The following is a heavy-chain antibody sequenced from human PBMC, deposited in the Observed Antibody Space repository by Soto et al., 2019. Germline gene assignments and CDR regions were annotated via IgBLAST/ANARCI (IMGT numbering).Heavy chain of an antibody. CDR1: GGSISSSSYY. CDR3: ARRGIEVAGIFYYGMDV. CDR2: IYYSGST. V-gene: IGHV4-39*01. Sequence: SETLSLTCTVSGGSISSSSYYWGWIRQPPGKGLEWIGSIYYSGSTYYNPSLKSRVTISVDTSKNQFSLKLSSVTAADTAVYYCARRGIEVAGIFYYGMDVWGQGTTVTVSS. J-gene: IGHJ6*02. D-gene: IGHD6-19*01.